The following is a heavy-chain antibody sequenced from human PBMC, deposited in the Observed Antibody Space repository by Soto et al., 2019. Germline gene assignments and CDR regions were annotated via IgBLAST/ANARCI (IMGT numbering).Heavy chain of an antibody. Sequence: GGSLRLSCAASGFTFSTYAMTWVRQAPGKGLEWVSTISDSGGSTYYADSVKGRFTISRDNSKNTLYLQMNSLRAEDTAVYKCATDNPGVTMVRGQPDYWGQGTLVTVSS. CDR2: ISDSGGST. CDR1: GFTFSTYA. D-gene: IGHD3-10*01. CDR3: ATDNPGVTMVRGQPDY. V-gene: IGHV3-23*01. J-gene: IGHJ4*02.